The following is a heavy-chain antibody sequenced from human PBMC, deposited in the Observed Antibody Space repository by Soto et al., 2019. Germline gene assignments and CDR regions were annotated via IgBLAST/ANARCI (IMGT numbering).Heavy chain of an antibody. CDR2: ISGSGGSR. V-gene: IGHV3-23*01. CDR1: GFTFSSYA. Sequence: GGSLSLSCAASGFTFSSYAMSWVRQAPGKGLEWVSAISGSGGSRYYHDTLKGRFTTSRVNSKNNLYLQMNSLRAEATAVYYCSKSTAIGRGVTDFDYWGQGTLVTVSS. D-gene: IGHD3-10*01. J-gene: IGHJ4*02. CDR3: SKSTAIGRGVTDFDY.